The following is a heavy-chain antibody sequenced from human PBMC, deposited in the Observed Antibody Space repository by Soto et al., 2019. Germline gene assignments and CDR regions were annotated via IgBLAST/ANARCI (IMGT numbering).Heavy chain of an antibody. CDR1: GFTFSSYG. CDR2: ISYDGSTK. V-gene: IGHV3-30*18. D-gene: IGHD1-26*01. Sequence: PGGSLGLSCAASGFTFSSYGMHWVHQAPGKGLEWVAVISYDGSTKYYGDSVKGRFTISRDNSKNTLYLEMNSLRAEDTAVYYCAKDREVPPINYFDYWGQGTLVTVSS. CDR3: AKDREVPPINYFDY. J-gene: IGHJ4*02.